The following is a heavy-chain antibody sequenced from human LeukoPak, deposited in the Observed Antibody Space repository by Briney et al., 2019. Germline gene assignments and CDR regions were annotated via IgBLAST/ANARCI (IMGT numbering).Heavy chain of an antibody. Sequence: GASVKVSCKASGYTFTAYYMHWVRQAPGQGLEWMGWINHNSGGTNYAQKFQGRVTMTRDTSISTAYMELSRLRSDDTAVYYCARQSVVDAFDYWGQGTLVTVSS. D-gene: IGHD2-15*01. V-gene: IGHV1-2*02. CDR1: GYTFTAYY. CDR3: ARQSVVDAFDY. J-gene: IGHJ4*02. CDR2: INHNSGGT.